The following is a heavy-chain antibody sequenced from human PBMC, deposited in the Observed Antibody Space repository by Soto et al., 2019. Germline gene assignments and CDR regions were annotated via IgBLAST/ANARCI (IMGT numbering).Heavy chain of an antibody. J-gene: IGHJ4*02. CDR2: INPSGGST. D-gene: IGHD3-22*01. Sequence: PGESLKISCKASGYTFTSYYMHWVRQAPGQGLEWMGIINPSGGSTSYAQKFQGRVTMTRDTSTSTVYMELSSLRSEDTAVYYCARVRRSSGYYYGYWGQGTPVTVSS. CDR3: ARVRRSSGYYYGY. CDR1: GYTFTSYY. V-gene: IGHV1-46*01.